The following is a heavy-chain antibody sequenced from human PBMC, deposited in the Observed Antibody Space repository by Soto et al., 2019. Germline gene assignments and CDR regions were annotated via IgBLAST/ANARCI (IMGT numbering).Heavy chain of an antibody. D-gene: IGHD2-2*01. CDR2: ISGSGGST. CDR3: AKDLGYCSSTSCYFNY. J-gene: IGHJ4*02. CDR1: GFTFSSYA. V-gene: IGHV3-23*01. Sequence: GGSLRLSCASSGFTFSSYAMSLVRQAPGKGLEWVSAISGSGGSTYYADSVKGRFTISRDNSKNTLYLQMNSLRAEDTAVYYCAKDLGYCSSTSCYFNYWGQGTLVTVSS.